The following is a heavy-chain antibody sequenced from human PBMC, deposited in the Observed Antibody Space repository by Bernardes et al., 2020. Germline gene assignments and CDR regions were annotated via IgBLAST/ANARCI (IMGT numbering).Heavy chain of an antibody. J-gene: IGHJ4*02. CDR2: ISAYNGNT. V-gene: IGHV1-18*04. Sequence: ASVKVSCKASGFSLTSYGITWVRQPPGQGLEWMGWISAYNGNTNYAQNLQGRVTMTTDTSTSTAYMELRSLRSDDTAVYFCARSGRRGHSFGSAYWGQGTLVTVSS. CDR3: ARSGRRGHSFGSAY. CDR1: GFSLTSYG. D-gene: IGHD5-18*01.